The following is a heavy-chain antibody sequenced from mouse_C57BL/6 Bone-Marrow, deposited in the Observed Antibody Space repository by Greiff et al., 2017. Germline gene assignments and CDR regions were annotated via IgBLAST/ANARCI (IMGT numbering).Heavy chain of an antibody. Sequence: EVQRVEPGGGLVQPGGSLSLSCAASGFTFTDYYMSWVRQPPGKALEWLGFISNTANGYTTEYSASVKGRFTISRATSPSILYLQMDALRAEDSATYYCARWGSYDYAVGAYYFDYWGQGTTLTVSS. CDR3: ARWGSYDYAVGAYYFDY. V-gene: IGHV7-3*01. CDR1: GFTFTDYY. D-gene: IGHD2-4*01. CDR2: ISNTANGYTT. J-gene: IGHJ2*01.